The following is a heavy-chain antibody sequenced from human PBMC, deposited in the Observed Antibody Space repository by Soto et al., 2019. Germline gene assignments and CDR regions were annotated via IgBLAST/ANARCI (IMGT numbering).Heavy chain of an antibody. V-gene: IGHV1-8*02. Sequence: GASVKVSCKASGYTFTSYGISWVRQAPGQGLEWMGWMNPNSGNTGYAQKFQGRVTMTRNTSISTAYMELSSLRSEDTAVYYCARGISSGWSDFDYWGQGTLVTVSS. J-gene: IGHJ4*02. D-gene: IGHD6-19*01. CDR1: GYTFTSYG. CDR2: MNPNSGNT. CDR3: ARGISSGWSDFDY.